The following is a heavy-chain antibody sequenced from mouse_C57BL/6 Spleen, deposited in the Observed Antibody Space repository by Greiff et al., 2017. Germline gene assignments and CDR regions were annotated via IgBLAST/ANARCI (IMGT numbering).Heavy chain of an antibody. CDR2: ISYDGSN. D-gene: IGHD2-4*01. J-gene: IGHJ2*01. V-gene: IGHV3-6*01. CDR1: GYSITSGYY. CDR3: ARVDDYENY. Sequence: EVKLQESGPGLVKPSQSLSLTCSVTGYSITSGYYWNWIRQFPGNKLEWMGYISYDGSNNYNPSLKNRISITRDTSKNQFFLKLNSVTTEDTATYYCARVDDYENYWGQGTTLTVSS.